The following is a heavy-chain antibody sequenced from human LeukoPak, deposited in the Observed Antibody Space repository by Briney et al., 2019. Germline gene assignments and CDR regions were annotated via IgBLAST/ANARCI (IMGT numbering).Heavy chain of an antibody. Sequence: GGSLRLSCAASGFTFSSYEMNWVRQAPGKGLEWVSYISSSGSTIYYADSVKGRFTISRDNAKNSLYLQMNSLRAEDTAVYYCARDLWQYYFDYWGQGTLVTVSS. CDR2: ISSSGSTI. CDR3: ARDLWQYYFDY. J-gene: IGHJ4*02. CDR1: GFTFSSYE. D-gene: IGHD3-16*01. V-gene: IGHV3-48*03.